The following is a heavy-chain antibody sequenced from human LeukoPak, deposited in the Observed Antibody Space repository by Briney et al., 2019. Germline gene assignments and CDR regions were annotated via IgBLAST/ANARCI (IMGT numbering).Heavy chain of an antibody. CDR2: IYYSGST. CDR3: ARALYYYGSGSDNWFDP. V-gene: IGHV4-39*01. Sequence: KSSETPSLTCTVSGGSISSSSYYWGWIRQPPGKGLEWIGSIYYSGSTYYNPSLKSRVTISVDTSKNQFSLKLSSVTAADTAVYYCARALYYYGSGSDNWFDPWGQGTLVTVSS. J-gene: IGHJ5*02. CDR1: GGSISSSSYY. D-gene: IGHD3-10*01.